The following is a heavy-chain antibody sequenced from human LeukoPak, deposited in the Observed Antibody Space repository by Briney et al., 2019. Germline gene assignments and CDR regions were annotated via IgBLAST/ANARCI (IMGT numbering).Heavy chain of an antibody. CDR3: ARDGLEDGYYYGSGSYLDY. Sequence: GGALRLSCAASGFTFSSYAMHWVRQAPGKGLEWVAVISYDGSNKYYADSVKGRFTISRDNSKKKLYLQMDSLRAEDTAVYYCARDGLEDGYYYGSGSYLDYWGQGTLVTVSS. D-gene: IGHD3-10*01. CDR2: ISYDGSNK. J-gene: IGHJ4*02. CDR1: GFTFSSYA. V-gene: IGHV3-30*04.